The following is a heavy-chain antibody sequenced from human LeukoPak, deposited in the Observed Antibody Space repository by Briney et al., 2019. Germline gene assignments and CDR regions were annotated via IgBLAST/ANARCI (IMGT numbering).Heavy chain of an antibody. J-gene: IGHJ3*02. CDR1: GFTFSSYE. CDR3: ARDRSKVTAYDDALDI. CDR2: ISDIGTTQ. Sequence: GGSLRLSCAASGFTFSSYELNWVRQVPGKGLEWVSYISDIGTTQHYADSVKGRFTISRDNAKNSLYLQMNSLTGEDTAVYYCARDRSKVTAYDDALDIWGQGTMVIVSS. V-gene: IGHV3-48*03. D-gene: IGHD2-21*02.